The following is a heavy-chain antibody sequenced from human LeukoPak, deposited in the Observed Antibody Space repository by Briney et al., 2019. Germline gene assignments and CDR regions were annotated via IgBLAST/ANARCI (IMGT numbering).Heavy chain of an antibody. V-gene: IGHV3-23*01. CDR2: ISSIGDTL. CDR3: AKKNGGGWPSIFFDY. Sequence: RRSLRLSCVASGFSFSINAMIWVRQAPRKGLEWGSGISSIGDTLFYSDPVKGRFTISRDNSKNTVYLKLNSLRVEDSAVYYCAKKNGGGWPSIFFDYWGQGILVTVSS. J-gene: IGHJ4*02. CDR1: GFSFSINA. D-gene: IGHD6-19*01.